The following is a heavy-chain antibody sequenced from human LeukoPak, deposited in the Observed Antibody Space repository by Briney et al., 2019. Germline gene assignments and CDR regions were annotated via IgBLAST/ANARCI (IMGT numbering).Heavy chain of an antibody. Sequence: SQTLSLXCTVSGGSISSGDYYWSWIRQPPGKGLEWIGYIYYSGSTYYNPSLKSRVTISVDTSKNQFSLKLSSVTAADTAVYYCARGGGYSSSWYIFFWFDPWGQGTLATVSS. V-gene: IGHV4-30-4*08. CDR1: GGSISSGDYY. J-gene: IGHJ5*02. CDR3: ARGGGYSSSWYIFFWFDP. D-gene: IGHD6-13*01. CDR2: IYYSGST.